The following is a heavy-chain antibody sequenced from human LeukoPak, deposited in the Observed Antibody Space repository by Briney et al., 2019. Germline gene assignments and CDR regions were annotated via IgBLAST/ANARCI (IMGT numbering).Heavy chain of an antibody. CDR3: ARFGYVAAVDV. J-gene: IGHJ4*02. CDR2: ISMDGIQE. V-gene: IGHV3-30*04. D-gene: IGHD2-15*01. CDR1: GFRFNNYA. Sequence: GGSLRLSCAASGFRFNNYAMHWVRQPPGTGLEWVAVISMDGIQEYYADSVKGRFSISRDNAKNLVYLQMNSLRAEDTAVYHCARFGYVAAVDVWGQGTPVTVSS.